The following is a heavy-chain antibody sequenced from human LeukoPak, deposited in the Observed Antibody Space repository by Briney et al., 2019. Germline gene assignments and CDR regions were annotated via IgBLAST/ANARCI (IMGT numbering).Heavy chain of an antibody. Sequence: SETLSLTCAVYGGSFSGYYWSWIRQPPGKGLEWIGEINHSGSTNYNPSLKSRVTISVDTSKNQFSLKLSSVTAADTAVYYCTGLKDCSSTSCLNWGSDYWGQGTLVTVSS. CDR1: GGSFSGYY. D-gene: IGHD2-2*01. CDR2: INHSGST. J-gene: IGHJ4*02. CDR3: TGLKDCSSTSCLNWGSDY. V-gene: IGHV4-34*01.